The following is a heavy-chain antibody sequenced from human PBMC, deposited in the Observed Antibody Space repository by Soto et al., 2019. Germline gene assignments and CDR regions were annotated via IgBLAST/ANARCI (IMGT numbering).Heavy chain of an antibody. V-gene: IGHV3-30-3*01. CDR2: ISYDGSNK. J-gene: IGHJ4*02. CDR1: GFIFTSYT. D-gene: IGHD3-3*01. Sequence: PGGSLRLSCAASGFIFTSYTMHWVRQAPGKGLEWVAFISYDGSNKYYADSVKGRFTISRDNSKNKLYLRMNSLRTDDTALYYCARGHGSGDFSGFYFDYWGQGALVTVSS. CDR3: ARGHGSGDFSGFYFDY.